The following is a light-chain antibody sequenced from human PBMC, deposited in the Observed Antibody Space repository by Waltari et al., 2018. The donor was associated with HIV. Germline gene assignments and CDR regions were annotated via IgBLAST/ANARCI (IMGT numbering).Light chain of an antibody. CDR1: GGDIYKD. V-gene: IGLV2-14*01. J-gene: IGLJ3*02. CDR3: TSYLSSATPE. CDR2: EVT. Sequence: QSALAQPASVSGSPGPTISISCTGLGGDIYKDVSWYQHRPGKVPKVIIYEVTNRPSGVSPRFSGSKSGNTASLTISGLQSEDEADYFCTSYLSSATPEFGGGTRLTVL.